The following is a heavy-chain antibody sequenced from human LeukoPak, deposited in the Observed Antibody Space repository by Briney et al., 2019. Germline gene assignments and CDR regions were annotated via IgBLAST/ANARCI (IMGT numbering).Heavy chain of an antibody. CDR1: GFTFSSYE. Sequence: GGSLRLSCAASGFTFSSYEMNWVRQAPGKGLEWVSYISSSGSTIYYADSVKGRFTISRDNAKNSLFLQMNSLRAEDTAVYYCARAPKFRLVGVPKGPFDPWGQGTLVTVSS. CDR3: ARAPKFRLVGVPKGPFDP. V-gene: IGHV3-48*03. J-gene: IGHJ5*02. CDR2: ISSSGSTI. D-gene: IGHD1-26*01.